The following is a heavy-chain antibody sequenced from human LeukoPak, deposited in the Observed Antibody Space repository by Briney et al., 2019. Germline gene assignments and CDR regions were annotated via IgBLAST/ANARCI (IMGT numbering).Heavy chain of an antibody. J-gene: IGHJ4*02. V-gene: IGHV3-30*04. D-gene: IGHD3-22*01. CDR2: ISYDGSNK. Sequence: GGSLRLSCAASGFTFSSYAMHWVRQAPGKGLEWVAVISYDGSNKYYADSVKGRFTISRDDSKNTLYLQMNSLRAEDTAVYYCARVMGSGYYPQTDYFDYWGQGTLVTVSS. CDR3: ARVMGSGYYPQTDYFDY. CDR1: GFTFSSYA.